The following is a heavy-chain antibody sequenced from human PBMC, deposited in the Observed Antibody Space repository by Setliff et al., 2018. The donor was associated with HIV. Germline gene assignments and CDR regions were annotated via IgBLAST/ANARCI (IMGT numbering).Heavy chain of an antibody. CDR1: GYTFTDYF. J-gene: IGHJ6*03. V-gene: IGHV1-69-2*01. Sequence: ASVKVSCKASGYTFTDYFIHWVQQAPGKGLEWMGRVDPEDGEIISTEKFQGRVTITADTSTDTAYMELSSLRSEDTAVYYCARVVGYYDSSGYPNYYYYYMDVWGKGTTVTVS. D-gene: IGHD3-22*01. CDR3: ARVVGYYDSSGYPNYYYYYMDV. CDR2: VDPEDGEI.